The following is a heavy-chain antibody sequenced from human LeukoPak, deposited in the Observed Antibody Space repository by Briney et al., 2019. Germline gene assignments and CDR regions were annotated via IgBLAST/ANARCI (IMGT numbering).Heavy chain of an antibody. CDR2: IYTSGST. CDR3: ARGHRSLTIVWRGHWFDP. D-gene: IGHD3-10*01. CDR1: GGSISSGSYY. J-gene: IGHJ5*02. Sequence: SETLSLTCTVSGGSISSGSYYWSWIRQPAGKGLEWIGRIYTSGSTNYNPSLKSRVTILVDTSKNQFSLKLSSVTAADTAVYYFARGHRSLTIVWRGHWFDPWGQGTLVTVSS. V-gene: IGHV4-61*02.